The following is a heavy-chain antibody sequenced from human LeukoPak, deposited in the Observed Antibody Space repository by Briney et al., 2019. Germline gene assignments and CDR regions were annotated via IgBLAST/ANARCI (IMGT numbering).Heavy chain of an antibody. D-gene: IGHD6-19*01. CDR1: GGSISSGSYY. V-gene: IGHV4-61*02. CDR2: IYTSGST. CDR3: ARERIAVAGTVLDY. Sequence: KASETLSLTCTVSGGSISSGSYYWSWIRQPAGKGLEWIGRIYTSGSTNYNPSLKSRVTISVDTSKNQFSLKLSSVTAADTAVYYCARERIAVAGTVLDYWGQGSQVTVSS. J-gene: IGHJ4*02.